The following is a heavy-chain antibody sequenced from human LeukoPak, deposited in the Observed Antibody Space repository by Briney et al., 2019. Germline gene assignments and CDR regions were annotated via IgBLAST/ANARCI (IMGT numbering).Heavy chain of an antibody. CDR1: GFTFTDYY. CDR2: VSYTSSST. J-gene: IGHJ4*02. D-gene: IGHD2/OR15-2a*01. V-gene: IGHV3-11*06. CDR3: ARGQYSFDY. Sequence: PGGSLRLSCAASGFTFTDYYMSWIRQAPGKGLEWVSYVSYTSSSTTYADSVKGRSTISRDNAKNSLYLQMNSLRAEDTAVYYCARGQYSFDYWGQGTLVTVSS.